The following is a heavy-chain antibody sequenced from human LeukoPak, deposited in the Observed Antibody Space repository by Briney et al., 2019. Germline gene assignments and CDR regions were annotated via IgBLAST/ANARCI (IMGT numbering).Heavy chain of an antibody. CDR3: ARDSGTTGEVKFDP. Sequence: SETLSLTCTVSGGSISSYYWTWIRQPPGKGLEWIGYIYYTGSTNYNPSLKSRVTISVDTSKNQFSLRLSSVTAADTAMYYCARDSGTTGEVKFDPWGQGTLVTVSS. J-gene: IGHJ5*02. D-gene: IGHD3-10*01. CDR2: IYYTGST. CDR1: GGSISSYY. V-gene: IGHV4-59*01.